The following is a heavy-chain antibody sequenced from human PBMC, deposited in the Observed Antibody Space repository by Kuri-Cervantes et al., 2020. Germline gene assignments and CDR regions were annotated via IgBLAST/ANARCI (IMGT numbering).Heavy chain of an antibody. Sequence: GGSLRLSCAASGFTFSSYGMHWVRQAPGKGLEWVAVISYDGSNKYYADSVKGRFTISRDNSKNTLYLQMNSLRAEDTAAYYCARDYYDSSGYYYAYYFDYWGQGTLVTVSS. CDR3: ARDYYDSSGYYYAYYFDY. CDR2: ISYDGSNK. D-gene: IGHD3-22*01. J-gene: IGHJ4*02. CDR1: GFTFSSYG. V-gene: IGHV3-30*03.